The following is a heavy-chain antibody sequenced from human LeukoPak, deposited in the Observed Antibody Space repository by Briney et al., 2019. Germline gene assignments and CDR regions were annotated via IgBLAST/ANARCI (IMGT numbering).Heavy chain of an antibody. D-gene: IGHD6-13*01. V-gene: IGHV4-38-2*01. CDR3: ARYPPGIAASDVQGFDY. CDR2: IYYSGST. Sequence: TSETLSLTCAVSGYSISSGYYWGWIRQPPGKGLEWIGYIYYSGSTNYNPSLKSRVTISVDTSKNQFSLKLSSVTAADTAVYYCARYPPGIAASDVQGFDYWGQGTLVTVSS. J-gene: IGHJ4*02. CDR1: GYSISSGYY.